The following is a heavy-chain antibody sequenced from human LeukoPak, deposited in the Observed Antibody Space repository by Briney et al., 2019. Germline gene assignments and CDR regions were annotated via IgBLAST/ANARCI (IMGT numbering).Heavy chain of an antibody. CDR2: ISWNSGSI. D-gene: IGHD3-22*01. V-gene: IGHV3-9*01. J-gene: IGHJ5*01. CDR3: AKAPRGYYSPWFDA. Sequence: GRSLRLSCAASGFTFDVYSMRCVRQAPGKGLEWVAGISWNSGSIGYADSVKGRITISRDNTKNSLDLQMNSLRAEDTALYYCAKAPRGYYSPWFDACGEGTLVT. CDR1: GFTFDVYS.